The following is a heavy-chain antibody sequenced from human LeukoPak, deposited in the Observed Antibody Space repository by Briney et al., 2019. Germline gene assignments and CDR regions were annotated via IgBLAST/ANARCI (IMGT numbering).Heavy chain of an antibody. Sequence: SETLSLTCTVSGVSISSGGYYWSWIRQHPGKGLEWIGYIYYGGNTDYNPSLKSRVTMSVATSKNQFSLKLSSVTTADTAVHYCATTPGTMVRGVILYWGQGTLVTVSS. J-gene: IGHJ4*02. CDR3: ATTPGTMVRGVILY. V-gene: IGHV4-31*03. CDR2: IYYGGNT. CDR1: GVSISSGGYY. D-gene: IGHD3-10*01.